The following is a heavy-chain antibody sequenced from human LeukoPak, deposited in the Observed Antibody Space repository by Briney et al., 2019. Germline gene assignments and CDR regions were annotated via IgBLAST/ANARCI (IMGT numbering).Heavy chain of an antibody. D-gene: IGHD5-18*01. Sequence: TGGSLRLSCTVSGFTFSGYEMNWVRQAPGKGLEWVSYISSSGSTIFYADSVKGRFTISRDNAKNSLYLQMNSLRAEDTAVYYCARRGIQLWPHDDYWGQGTLVTLSS. CDR1: GFTFSGYE. CDR2: ISSSGSTI. CDR3: ARRGIQLWPHDDY. V-gene: IGHV3-48*03. J-gene: IGHJ4*02.